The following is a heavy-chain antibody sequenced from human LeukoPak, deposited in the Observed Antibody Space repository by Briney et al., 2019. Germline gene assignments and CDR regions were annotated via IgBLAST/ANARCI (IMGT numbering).Heavy chain of an antibody. CDR1: GGTFSSYA. CDR3: ARDGNYYDSSGYHDAFDI. V-gene: IGHV1-69*13. Sequence: GASVKVSCKASGGTFSSYAISWVRQAPGQGLEWMGGIIPIFGTANYAQKFQGRVTITADESTSTAYMELSSLRSDDTAVYYCARDGNYYDSSGYHDAFDIWGQGTMVTVSS. J-gene: IGHJ3*02. CDR2: IIPIFGTA. D-gene: IGHD3-22*01.